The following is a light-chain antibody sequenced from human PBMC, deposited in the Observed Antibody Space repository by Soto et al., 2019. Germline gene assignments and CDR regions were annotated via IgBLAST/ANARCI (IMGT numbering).Light chain of an antibody. J-gene: IGKJ2*01. CDR3: QQYDNLPPNT. CDR2: DAS. V-gene: IGKV1-33*01. CDR1: QDISNY. Sequence: DIQMTQSPSSLSESVGDRVTITCQASQDISNYLNWYQQKPEKAAKLLIYDASNLETGVPSRFSGSGYGTAFTFTISSLQPEDIATYYCQQYDNLPPNTFGQGTKLEIK.